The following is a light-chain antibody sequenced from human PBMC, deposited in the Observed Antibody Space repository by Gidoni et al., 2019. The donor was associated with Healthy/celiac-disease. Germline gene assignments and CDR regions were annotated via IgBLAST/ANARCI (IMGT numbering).Light chain of an antibody. Sequence: EIVLTQSPATLSLSPGERATLSCRDSQRVSSYLAWYQQKPGQAPRLLIYVASNRSTCIPARFTGIWSGTYFTPTIIILEPEVFAVYYCQHRSNWPWTFGQGTKVEIK. J-gene: IGKJ1*01. CDR3: QHRSNWPWT. CDR2: VAS. CDR1: QRVSSY. V-gene: IGKV3-11*01.